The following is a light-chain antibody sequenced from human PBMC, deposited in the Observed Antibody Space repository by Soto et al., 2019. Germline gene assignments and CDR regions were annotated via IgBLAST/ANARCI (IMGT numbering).Light chain of an antibody. CDR1: SSNIGAGYD. Sequence: QPVLTQPPSVSGAPGQRVTISCTGSSSNIGAGYDVHWYQQLPGTAPKLVIYGNNNRPSGVPDRFSGSKSGTSASLAITGLQAEDEADYYCQSYDSSLSAVVFGGGTKVTVL. J-gene: IGLJ2*01. CDR3: QSYDSSLSAVV. CDR2: GNN. V-gene: IGLV1-40*01.